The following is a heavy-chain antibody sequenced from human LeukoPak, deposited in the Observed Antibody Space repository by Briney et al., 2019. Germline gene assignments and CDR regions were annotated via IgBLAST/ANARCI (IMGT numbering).Heavy chain of an antibody. CDR2: ISYDGSNK. CDR3: ARALNYYDSSGYYYYFDY. J-gene: IGHJ4*02. D-gene: IGHD3-22*01. Sequence: PGGSLRLSCAASGFTFSSYAMHWVRQAPGKGLEWVAVISYDGSNKYYADSVKGRFTISRDNSKNTLYLQMNSLRAEDTAVYYCARALNYYDSSGYYYYFDYWGQGTLVTVSS. CDR1: GFTFSSYA. V-gene: IGHV3-30*04.